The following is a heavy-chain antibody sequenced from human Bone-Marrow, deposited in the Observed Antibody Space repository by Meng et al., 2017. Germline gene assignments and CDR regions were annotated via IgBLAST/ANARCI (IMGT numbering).Heavy chain of an antibody. CDR3: ARDSWGYYYGMDV. V-gene: IGHV3-30*09. J-gene: IGHJ6*02. CDR1: GFTLSTSI. CDR2: MSLIDDSK. Sequence: GESLKISCAASGFTLSTSILHWVRQAPGKGLEWLSAMSLIDDSKYYEDSVKGRFAISRDNLKTTLFLQMNSLRPEDTAVYYCARDSWGYYYGMDVWGQGTTVTVSS. D-gene: IGHD6-13*01.